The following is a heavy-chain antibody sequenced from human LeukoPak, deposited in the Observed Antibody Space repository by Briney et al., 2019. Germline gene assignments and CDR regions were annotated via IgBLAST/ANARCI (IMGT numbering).Heavy chain of an antibody. J-gene: IGHJ4*02. V-gene: IGHV3-48*03. CDR2: ISSSGRTI. CDR1: GFTFSSYA. CDR3: AREGYGYGYKY. Sequence: PGGSLRLSCAASGFTFSSYAMNWVRQAPGKGLEWVSYISSSGRTIYYADSVKGRFTISRDNAKNSLYLQMNSLRAEDTGLYYCAREGYGYGYKYWGQGTLVTVSS. D-gene: IGHD5-18*01.